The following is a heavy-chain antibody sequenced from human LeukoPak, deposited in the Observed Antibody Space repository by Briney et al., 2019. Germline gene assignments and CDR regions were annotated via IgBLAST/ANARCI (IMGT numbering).Heavy chain of an antibody. CDR3: AKDRFPETTQRPLSFDY. V-gene: IGHV3-23*01. CDR1: GFTLSSYA. J-gene: IGHJ4*02. D-gene: IGHD4-11*01. Sequence: PGGSLRLSCAASGFTLSSYAMSWVRPAPGGRRGWVSAIIGGGGSTYYADSVKGRFTISRDNSKNTLYLQMNSLRAEDTAVYYCAKDRFPETTQRPLSFDYWGQGTQVTVSS. CDR2: IIGGGGST.